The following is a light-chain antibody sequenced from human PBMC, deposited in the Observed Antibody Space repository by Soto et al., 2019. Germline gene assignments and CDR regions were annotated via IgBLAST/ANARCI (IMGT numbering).Light chain of an antibody. J-gene: IGKJ1*01. CDR1: QSISSW. Sequence: DVQMTQSPSTLSASVGDRVTITCRASQSISSWLAGYQQKPGKAPKLLLYKASSLESGVPSRFTGRGSGTAFPLTISSLQPDDFATYYCQQYTSYSTFGQGTKVEIK. CDR3: QQYTSYST. CDR2: KAS. V-gene: IGKV1-5*03.